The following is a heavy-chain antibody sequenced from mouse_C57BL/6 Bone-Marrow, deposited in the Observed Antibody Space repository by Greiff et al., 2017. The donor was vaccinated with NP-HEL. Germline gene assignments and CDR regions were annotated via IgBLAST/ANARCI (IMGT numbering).Heavy chain of an antibody. CDR3: ARHAYYGSSYYWYFDV. D-gene: IGHD1-1*01. Sequence: EVMLVESGGGLVQPGGSLKLSCAASGFTFSDYYMYWVRQTPEKRLEWVAYISNGGGSTYYPDTVKGRFTISRDNAKNTLYLQMSRLKSEDTAMYYCARHAYYGSSYYWYFDVWGTGTTVTVSS. CDR1: GFTFSDYY. CDR2: ISNGGGST. V-gene: IGHV5-12*01. J-gene: IGHJ1*03.